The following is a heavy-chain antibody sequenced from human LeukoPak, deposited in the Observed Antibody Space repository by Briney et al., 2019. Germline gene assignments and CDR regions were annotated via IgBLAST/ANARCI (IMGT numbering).Heavy chain of an antibody. CDR2: ISGSGGST. CDR3: AREGTVVTAIVPNYDY. D-gene: IGHD2-21*02. Sequence: GGSLRLSCAASGFTFSSYAMSWVRQAPGKGLEWVSAISGSGGSTYYADSVKGRFTISRDNSKNTLYLQMNSLRAEDTAVYYCAREGTVVTAIVPNYDYWGQGTLVTVSS. J-gene: IGHJ4*02. V-gene: IGHV3-23*01. CDR1: GFTFSSYA.